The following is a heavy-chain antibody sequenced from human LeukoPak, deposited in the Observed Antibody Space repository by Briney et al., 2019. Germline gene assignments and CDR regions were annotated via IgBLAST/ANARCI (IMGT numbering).Heavy chain of an antibody. CDR1: GYTFTSYA. J-gene: IGHJ2*01. V-gene: IGHV1-3*01. D-gene: IGHD6-19*01. CDR3: AREAVAGAWYFDL. CDR2: INAGNGNT. Sequence: ASVKVSCKASGYTFTSYAMHWVRQAPGQRLEWMGWINAGNGNTKYSQKFQGRVTITRDTSASTAYMELSSLRSEDTAVYYCAREAVAGAWYFDLWGRGTLVTVSS.